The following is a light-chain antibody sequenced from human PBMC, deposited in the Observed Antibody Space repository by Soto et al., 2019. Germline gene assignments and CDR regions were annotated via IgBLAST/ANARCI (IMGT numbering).Light chain of an antibody. CDR1: QGISTW. CDR2: GAS. J-gene: IGKJ1*01. V-gene: IGKV1D-16*01. CDR3: QQYDRYPRT. Sequence: DIQMTQFPSSVSASVGDRVNITCRASQGISTWLAWYQQKPERAPKSLIYGASRLQSGVPPRFSGSGSETDFTLTISGLQPEDFATSYCQQYDRYPRTFGQGTKVEIK.